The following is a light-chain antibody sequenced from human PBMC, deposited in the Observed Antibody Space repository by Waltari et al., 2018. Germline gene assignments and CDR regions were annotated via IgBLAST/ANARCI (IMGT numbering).Light chain of an antibody. CDR1: SSDVGGYNY. CDR2: DVS. J-gene: IGLJ3*02. Sequence: QSALTQPASVSGSPGQSITISCTGTSSDVGGYNYVSWNQQHPGKAPKLMIYDVSKRPSGVSNRFSGSKSGNTASLTISGLQAEDEADYYCSSYTSSSTSVFGGGTKLTVL. V-gene: IGLV2-14*01. CDR3: SSYTSSSTSV.